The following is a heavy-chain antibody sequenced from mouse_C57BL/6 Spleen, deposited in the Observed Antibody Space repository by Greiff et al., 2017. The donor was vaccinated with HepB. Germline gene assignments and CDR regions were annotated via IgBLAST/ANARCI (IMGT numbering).Heavy chain of an antibody. CDR2: INPSNGGT. CDR3: ARDYYGSFTYWDFSV. D-gene: IGHD1-1*01. V-gene: IGHV1-53*01. Sequence: QVQLQQPGTELVKPGASVKLSCKASGYTFTSYWKHWVKQRPGQGLEWIGNINPSNGGTNYNEKFKSKATLTVDKSTSTAYMQLSSLTSEYSAVYYCARDYYGSFTYWDFSVWGTGTTVTVAT. J-gene: IGHJ1*03. CDR1: GYTFTSYW.